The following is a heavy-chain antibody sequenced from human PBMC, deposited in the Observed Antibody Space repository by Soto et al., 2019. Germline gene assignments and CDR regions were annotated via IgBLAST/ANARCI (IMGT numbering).Heavy chain of an antibody. V-gene: IGHV3-23*01. CDR1: GFTFSSYA. Sequence: PGGSLRLSCAASGFTFSSYAMSWVRQAPGKGLEWVSAISGSGGSTYYADSVKGRFTISRDNSKNTLYLQMNSLRAEDTAVYYCAKCGGEVFSKHCPPADYWGQGTLVTVSS. D-gene: IGHD2-21*01. CDR2: ISGSGGST. CDR3: AKCGGEVFSKHCPPADY. J-gene: IGHJ4*02.